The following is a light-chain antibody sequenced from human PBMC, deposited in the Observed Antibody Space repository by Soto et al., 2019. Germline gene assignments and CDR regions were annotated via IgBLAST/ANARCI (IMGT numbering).Light chain of an antibody. CDR2: GNS. J-gene: IGLJ2*01. CDR3: QSYDSSLSGSEV. V-gene: IGLV1-40*01. CDR1: SSNIGSGYD. Sequence: QSVLTQPPSVSGAPGQRVTLSCTGSSSNIGSGYDVHWYQQLPGTAPKLLIYGNSNRPSGVPDRCSGSKSGTSASLAITGLQAEDEADYYCQSYDSSLSGSEVFGGGTKLTVL.